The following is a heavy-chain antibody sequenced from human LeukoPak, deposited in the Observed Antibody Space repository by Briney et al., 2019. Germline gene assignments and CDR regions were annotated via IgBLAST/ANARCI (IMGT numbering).Heavy chain of an antibody. J-gene: IGHJ4*02. CDR1: GGSINSYY. V-gene: IGHV4-59*01. Sequence: PSETLSLTCTVSGGSINSYYWSWIRQPPGKGLEWIGYIYYSGSTNYNPSLKSRVTISVDTSKNQFSLKLSSVTAADTAVYYCAREKGGGYYGSGSRSFDYWGQGTLVTVSS. CDR2: IYYSGST. D-gene: IGHD3-10*01. CDR3: AREKGGGYYGSGSRSFDY.